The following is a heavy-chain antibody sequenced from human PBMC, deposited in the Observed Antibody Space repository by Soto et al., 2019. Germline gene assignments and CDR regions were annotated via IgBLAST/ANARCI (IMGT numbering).Heavy chain of an antibody. V-gene: IGHV2-5*02. D-gene: IGHD2-2*01. CDR3: ARKSSTSSYDY. CDR2: VYWDDAK. CDR1: GFSLSTRGVG. Sequence: SGPTLVNPTQTLTLTCTFSGFSLSTRGVGVGWIRQSPGKVLEWLVVVYWDDAKNYSPSLESRLTVTKDTSKNQVVLTMTGMDPVDTATYFCARKSSTSSYDYWAQGALVTVSS. J-gene: IGHJ4*02.